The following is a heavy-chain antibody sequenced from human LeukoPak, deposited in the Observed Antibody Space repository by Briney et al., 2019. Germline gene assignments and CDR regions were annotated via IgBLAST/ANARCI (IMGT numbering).Heavy chain of an antibody. Sequence: PGGSLRLSCAASGFTFSDYYMSWIRQAPGKGLEWVSYISSSGSTIYYADSVKGRFTISRDNAKNSLYLQMNSLRAEDTAVYYCASDPPPGGSSYDYWGQGTLVTVSS. CDR2: ISSSGSTI. V-gene: IGHV3-11*04. J-gene: IGHJ4*02. CDR3: ASDPPPGGSSYDY. CDR1: GFTFSDYY. D-gene: IGHD3-10*01.